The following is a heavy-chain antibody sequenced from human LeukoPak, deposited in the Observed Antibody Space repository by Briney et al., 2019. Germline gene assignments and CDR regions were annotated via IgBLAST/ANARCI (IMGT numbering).Heavy chain of an antibody. CDR2: IYYSGST. J-gene: IGHJ4*02. CDR3: ARHPGSSSDY. D-gene: IGHD3-10*01. CDR1: AGSTSSYY. V-gene: IGHV4-59*08. Sequence: PSETLSLTCTVSAGSTSSYYWSWIRQPPGKGLEWIGYIYYSGSTYYNPSLKSRVTISVDTSKNQFSLKLSSVTAADTAVYYCARHPGSSSDYWGQGTLVTVSS.